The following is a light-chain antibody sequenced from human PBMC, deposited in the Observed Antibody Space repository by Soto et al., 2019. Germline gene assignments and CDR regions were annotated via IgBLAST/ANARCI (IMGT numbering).Light chain of an antibody. CDR3: QQYSNWPT. J-gene: IGKJ5*01. CDR1: QSVSRN. V-gene: IGKV3-15*01. Sequence: EIVMTQSPATLSVSPGERATLSCRASQSVSRNLAWYQQRPGQAPRLLISGASTRATGIAARFSGSGSGREFTLTSSSLQSEDSALYNCQQYSNWPTLGQGTRLEIK. CDR2: GAS.